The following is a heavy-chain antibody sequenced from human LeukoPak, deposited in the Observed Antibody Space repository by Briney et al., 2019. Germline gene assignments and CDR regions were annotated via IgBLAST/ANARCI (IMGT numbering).Heavy chain of an antibody. CDR3: ARGPDYDILADYFDY. D-gene: IGHD3-9*01. Sequence: GGSLRLSCAASGFTFNYYAMHWVRQAPGKGLEWVAGTSYDGSKKMYADSAKGRFSISRDNSKNTLFLQMNSLRPEDTAVYYCARGPDYDILADYFDYWGQGTLVTVSS. CDR2: TSYDGSKK. CDR1: GFTFNYYA. J-gene: IGHJ4*02. V-gene: IGHV3-30*04.